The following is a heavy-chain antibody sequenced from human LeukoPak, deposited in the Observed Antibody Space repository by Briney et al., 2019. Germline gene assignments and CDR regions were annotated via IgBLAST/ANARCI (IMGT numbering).Heavy chain of an antibody. CDR1: GGTFSSYA. V-gene: IGHV1-69*13. CDR3: ARARCSEGSCRDRGELYYGMDV. D-gene: IGHD2-15*01. J-gene: IGHJ6*04. Sequence: ASVKVSCKASGGTFSSYAFSWVRQAPAQGLEWMGGIIPIFGTANYAQKFEGRVTITADESTSTAYMELSSLRSEDTAVYYCARARCSEGSCRDRGELYYGMDVWGKGTTVTVSP. CDR2: IIPIFGTA.